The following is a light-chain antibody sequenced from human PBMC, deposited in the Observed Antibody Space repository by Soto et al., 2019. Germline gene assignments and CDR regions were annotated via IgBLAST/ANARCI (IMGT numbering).Light chain of an antibody. CDR1: QGISNY. V-gene: IGKV1-27*01. CDR2: AAS. CDR3: QEYNSAPFT. Sequence: DVQMTQSPSSLSASVGDSVTITCRASQGISNYLAWYQQKPGKVPKRLIYAASPLQSGVPSRFGGSGSGTDFTLTISSLQPGDVATYDGQEYNSAPFTFGPGTKVDLK. J-gene: IGKJ3*01.